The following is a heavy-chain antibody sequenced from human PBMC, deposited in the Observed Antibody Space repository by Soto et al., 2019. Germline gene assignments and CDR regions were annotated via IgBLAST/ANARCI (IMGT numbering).Heavy chain of an antibody. CDR1: GYSFTNND. CDR3: ARMETFGSLNWFDP. Sequence: ASVKVSCKASGYSFTNNDVSWVRQASGQGLEWMGWMNPGSGDTGYAQKFQGRVTMTRDISIATAYMELSSLRSDDAAIYYCARMETFGSLNWFDPWGQGTLVTVSS. CDR2: MNPGSGDT. J-gene: IGHJ5*02. D-gene: IGHD3-16*01. V-gene: IGHV1-8*01.